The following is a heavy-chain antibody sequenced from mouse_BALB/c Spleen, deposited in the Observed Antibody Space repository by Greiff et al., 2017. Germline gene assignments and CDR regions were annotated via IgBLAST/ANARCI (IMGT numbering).Heavy chain of an antibody. D-gene: IGHD2-12*01. J-gene: IGHJ2*01. CDR1: GYTFTSYV. CDR3: ARAQNDGYIDY. Sequence: VQLKESGPELVKPGASVKMSCKASGYTFTSYVMHWVKQKPGQGLEWIGYINPYNDGTKYNEKFKGKATLTSDKSSSTAYMELSSLTSEDSAVYYCARAQNDGYIDYWGQGTPLTVSS. CDR2: INPYNDGT. V-gene: IGHV1-14*01.